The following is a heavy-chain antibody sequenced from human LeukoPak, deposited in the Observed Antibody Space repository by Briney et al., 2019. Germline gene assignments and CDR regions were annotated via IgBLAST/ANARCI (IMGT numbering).Heavy chain of an antibody. CDR3: AREGDWGSAYPDY. Sequence: ASVKVSCKAPGYTFTDYYMHWVRQAPGQRLEWMGWINPNSGGTSPAQNFQGRVTMTRDTSISTAYMELSRLRSDDTAVYYCAREGDWGSAYPDYWGQGTLVTVSS. D-gene: IGHD7-27*01. CDR2: INPNSGGT. CDR1: GYTFTDYY. V-gene: IGHV1-2*02. J-gene: IGHJ4*02.